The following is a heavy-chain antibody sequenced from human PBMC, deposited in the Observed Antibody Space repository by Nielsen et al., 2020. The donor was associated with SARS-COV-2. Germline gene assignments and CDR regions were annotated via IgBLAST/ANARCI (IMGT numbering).Heavy chain of an antibody. D-gene: IGHD3-22*01. J-gene: IGHJ4*02. Sequence: GGSLRLSCAASGFSFDDYAMHWVRQAPGKGLEWDSGISWNSGSIGYADSVKGRFTISRDNAKNSLYLQMNSLRAEDTALYYCAKLPQGYYDSSGYYSYSDYWGQGTLVTVSS. CDR1: GFSFDDYA. V-gene: IGHV3-9*01. CDR2: ISWNSGSI. CDR3: AKLPQGYYDSSGYYSYSDY.